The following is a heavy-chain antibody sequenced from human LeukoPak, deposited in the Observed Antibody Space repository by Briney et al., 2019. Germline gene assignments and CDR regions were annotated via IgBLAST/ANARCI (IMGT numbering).Heavy chain of an antibody. J-gene: IGHJ4*02. Sequence: SETLSLTCTVSGGSISSYYWSWIRQPPGKGLEWIGYIYYSGRTNYNPSLKSRVTISVDTSKNQFSLKLSSVTAADTAVYYCARVLTRGYYFDYWGQGTLVTVSS. V-gene: IGHV4-59*01. CDR2: IYYSGRT. CDR3: ARVLTRGYYFDY. CDR1: GGSISSYY.